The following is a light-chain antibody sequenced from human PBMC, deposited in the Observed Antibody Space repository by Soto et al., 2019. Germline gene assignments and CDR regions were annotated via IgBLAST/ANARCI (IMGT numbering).Light chain of an antibody. CDR2: GAS. CDR1: QSVSTY. Sequence: EIVLTQSPGTLSLSPGERATLSCRASQSVSTYLAWYQQKLGQAPRLLIYGASNRATGIPARFSGSGSGTDFTLTISSLEPEDFAVYYCQQRSDRRTFGQGTKVEFK. V-gene: IGKV3-11*01. J-gene: IGKJ1*01. CDR3: QQRSDRRT.